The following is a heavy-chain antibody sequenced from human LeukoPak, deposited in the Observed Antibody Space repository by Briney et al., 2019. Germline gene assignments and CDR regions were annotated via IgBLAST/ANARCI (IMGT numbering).Heavy chain of an antibody. V-gene: IGHV4-31*03. CDR2: IYYSGST. D-gene: IGHD3-22*01. Sequence: SSETLSLTCTVSGGSISSSSYYWGWIRQHPGKGLEWIGYIYYSGSTYFNPSLKSRVTISVDTSKNQFSLKLSSVTAADTAVYYCARGGYDSSGYYYGNWGQGTLVTVSS. CDR3: ARGGYDSSGYYYGN. CDR1: GGSISSSSYY. J-gene: IGHJ4*02.